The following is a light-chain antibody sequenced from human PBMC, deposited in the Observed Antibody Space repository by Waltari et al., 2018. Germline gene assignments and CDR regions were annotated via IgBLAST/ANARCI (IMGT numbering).Light chain of an antibody. J-gene: IGKJ1*01. Sequence: DTVMTQSPASLSLSPGESAPVHCTASQSVTRNLAWYQQKPGQAPRLLIYGASTRAAGIPVRFSGSGSGTEFTLTVSGLQSEDFAIYYCQQYNDWPPWTFGQGTKVEIK. CDR3: QQYNDWPPWT. CDR2: GAS. V-gene: IGKV3-15*01. CDR1: QSVTRN.